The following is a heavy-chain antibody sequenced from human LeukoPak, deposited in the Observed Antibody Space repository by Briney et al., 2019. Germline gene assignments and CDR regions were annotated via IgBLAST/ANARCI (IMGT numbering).Heavy chain of an antibody. Sequence: SSQTLSLTCTVSGGSISSGGYYWSWIRQHPGKGLEWIGCIYYSGSTYYNPSLKSRVTISVDTSKNQFSLKLSSVTAADTAVYYCARRDGHDNWYFDLWGRGTLVTVSS. D-gene: IGHD5-24*01. J-gene: IGHJ2*01. CDR1: GGSISSGGYY. CDR2: IYYSGST. CDR3: ARRDGHDNWYFDL. V-gene: IGHV4-31*03.